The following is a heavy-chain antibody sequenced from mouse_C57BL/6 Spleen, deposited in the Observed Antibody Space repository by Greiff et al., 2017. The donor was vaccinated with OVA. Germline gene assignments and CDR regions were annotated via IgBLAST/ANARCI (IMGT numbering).Heavy chain of an antibody. Sequence: VQLQQSGPELVKPGASVKISCKASGYSFTGYYMNWVKQSPEKSLEWIGEINPSTGGTTYNQKFKAKATLTVDKSSSTAYMQLKSLTSEDSAVYYCARGGGGNYAMDYWGQGTSVTVSS. CDR1: GYSFTGYY. D-gene: IGHD1-1*02. J-gene: IGHJ4*01. V-gene: IGHV1-42*01. CDR3: ARGGGGNYAMDY. CDR2: INPSTGGT.